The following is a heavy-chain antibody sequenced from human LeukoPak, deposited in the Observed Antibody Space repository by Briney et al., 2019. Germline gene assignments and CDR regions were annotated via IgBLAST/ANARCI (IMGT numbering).Heavy chain of an antibody. D-gene: IGHD4-17*01. CDR1: GGSISSYY. CDR2: IYTSGST. J-gene: IGHJ4*02. V-gene: IGHV4-4*07. Sequence: PSETLSLTCTVSGGSISSYYWSWIRQPAGKGLEWIGRIYTSGSTNYNPSLKSRVTISIDTSKNQFSLKLSSVTAADTAVYYCARGTTVTTPDYWGQGTLVTVSS. CDR3: ARGTTVTTPDY.